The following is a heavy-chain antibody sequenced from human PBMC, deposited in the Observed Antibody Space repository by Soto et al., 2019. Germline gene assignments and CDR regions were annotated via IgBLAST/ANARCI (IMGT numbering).Heavy chain of an antibody. D-gene: IGHD1-26*01. J-gene: IGHJ5*02. CDR1: GGSISSYY. Sequence: SETLSLTCTVSGGSISSYYWSWIRQPPGKGLEWIGYIYYSGSTNYNPSLKSRVTISVDTSKNQFSLKLSSVTAADTAVYYCARHSYLFDPWGQGTLVTVSS. V-gene: IGHV4-59*01. CDR3: ARHSYLFDP. CDR2: IYYSGST.